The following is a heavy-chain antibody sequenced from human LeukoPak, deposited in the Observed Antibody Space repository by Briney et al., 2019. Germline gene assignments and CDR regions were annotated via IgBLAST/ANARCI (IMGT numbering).Heavy chain of an antibody. D-gene: IGHD6-13*01. CDR2: IRQDGSEK. V-gene: IGHV3-7*01. CDR1: GFTFSSYW. J-gene: IGHJ5*02. Sequence: GGSLRLSCAASGFTFSSYWMSWVRQAPGKGLEWVANIRQDGSEKYYVDSVKGRFTISRDNAKNSLYLQMNSLRAEDTAVYYCVRDSLSSWLRVNWFDPWGQGTLVTVSS. CDR3: VRDSLSSWLRVNWFDP.